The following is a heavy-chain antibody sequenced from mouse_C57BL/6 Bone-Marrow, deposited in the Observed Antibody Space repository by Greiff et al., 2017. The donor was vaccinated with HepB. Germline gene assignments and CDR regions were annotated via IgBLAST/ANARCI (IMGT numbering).Heavy chain of an antibody. CDR1: GYTFTSYW. V-gene: IGHV1-64*01. J-gene: IGHJ2*01. Sequence: QVHVKQSGAELVKPGASVKLSCKASGYTFTSYWMHWVKQRPGQGLEWIGMIHPNSGSTNYNEKFKSKATLTVDKSSSTAYMQLSSLTSEDSAVYYCARGNYYGSRAFDYWGQGTTLTVSS. CDR3: ARGNYYGSRAFDY. D-gene: IGHD1-1*01. CDR2: IHPNSGST.